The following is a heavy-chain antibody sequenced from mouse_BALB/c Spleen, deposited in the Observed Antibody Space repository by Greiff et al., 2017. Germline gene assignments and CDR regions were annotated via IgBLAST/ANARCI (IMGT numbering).Heavy chain of an antibody. CDR3: ARDTYDGYSAMAY. CDR2: ISDGGSYT. CDR1: GFTFSDYY. V-gene: IGHV5-4*02. Sequence: EVMLVESGGGLVKPGGSLKLSCAASGFTFSDYYMYWVRQTPEKRLEWVATISDGGSYTYYPDSVKGRFTISRDNAKNNLYLQMSSLKSEDTAMYYCARDTYDGYSAMAYWGQGTSVTVSS. J-gene: IGHJ4*01. D-gene: IGHD5-1*01.